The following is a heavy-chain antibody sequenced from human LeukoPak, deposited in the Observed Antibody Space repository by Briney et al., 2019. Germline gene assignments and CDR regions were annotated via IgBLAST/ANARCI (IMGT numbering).Heavy chain of an antibody. CDR1: GYSISSGFY. V-gene: IGHV4-38-2*01. J-gene: IGHJ4*02. D-gene: IGHD3-3*01. CDR3: ARHGFWSGYNYVLDY. Sequence: SETLSLTCAVSGYSISSGFYWGWIRQPPGKGLEWIGTIYHSGNTYYNPSLKSRVTISVDTSKNQFSLKLSSVTAADTAVYYCARHGFWSGYNYVLDYWGQGTLVTVSS. CDR2: IYHSGNT.